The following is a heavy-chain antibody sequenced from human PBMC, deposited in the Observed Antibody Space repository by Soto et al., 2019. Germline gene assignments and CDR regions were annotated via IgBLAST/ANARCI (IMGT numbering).Heavy chain of an antibody. CDR3: ARNPNSVVVTAMNFDS. Sequence: ASVKVSCKASGYTFTSYAMHWVRQAPGQRLEWMGWINAGNGNTKYSQKFQGRVTITRDTSASTAYMELSSLRSEDTAVYYCARNPNSVVVTAMNFDSWGQGTLVTVSS. D-gene: IGHD2-21*02. V-gene: IGHV1-3*01. CDR2: INAGNGNT. J-gene: IGHJ4*02. CDR1: GYTFTSYA.